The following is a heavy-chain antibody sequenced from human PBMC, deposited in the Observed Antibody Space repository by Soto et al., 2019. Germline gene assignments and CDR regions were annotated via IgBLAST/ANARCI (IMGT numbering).Heavy chain of an antibody. J-gene: IGHJ5*02. Sequence: SETLSLTCAVYGGSFSGYYWSWIRQPPGKGLEWIGEINHSGSTNYNPSLKSRVTISVDTSKNQFSLKPSSVTAADTAVYYCARVKYYYGSGRPLNWFDPWGQGTLVTVSS. CDR2: INHSGST. V-gene: IGHV4-34*01. CDR3: ARVKYYYGSGRPLNWFDP. CDR1: GGSFSGYY. D-gene: IGHD3-10*01.